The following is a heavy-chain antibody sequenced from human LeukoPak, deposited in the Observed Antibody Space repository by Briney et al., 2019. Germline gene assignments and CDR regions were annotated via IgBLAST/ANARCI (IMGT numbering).Heavy chain of an antibody. J-gene: IGHJ3*02. D-gene: IGHD3-9*01. CDR3: ARTNYDILTYRAFDI. CDR1: GFTFSDYY. Sequence: GGSLRLSCAASGFTFSDYYMSWIRQAPGKGLEWVSYISSSGSTIYYADSVKGRFTISRDNAKNSLYLQMNSLRAEDTAVYYCARTNYDILTYRAFDIWGQGTMVTVSS. CDR2: ISSSGSTI. V-gene: IGHV3-11*01.